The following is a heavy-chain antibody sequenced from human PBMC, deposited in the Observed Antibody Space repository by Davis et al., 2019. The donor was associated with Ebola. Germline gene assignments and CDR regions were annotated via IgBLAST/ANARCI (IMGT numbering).Heavy chain of an antibody. CDR1: EGTFGNYA. Sequence: SSVNVSFKASEGTFGNYAINWVRPPPARVLEWLGSIIPQLDTPNYARMFQDRVTITADKSTNTAYMEVNNLRSGDTAVYFCAGGPWVFTARRGLTLDYWGQGTEVTVSS. J-gene: IGHJ4*02. CDR3: AGGPWVFTARRGLTLDY. D-gene: IGHD4-17*01. CDR2: IIPQLDTP. V-gene: IGHV1-69*04.